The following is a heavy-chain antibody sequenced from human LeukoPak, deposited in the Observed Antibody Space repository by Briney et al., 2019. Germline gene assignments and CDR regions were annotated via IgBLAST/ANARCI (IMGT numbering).Heavy chain of an antibody. V-gene: IGHV3-23*01. CDR1: GFTFSSYA. Sequence: GGSLRLSCAASGFTFSSYAMSWVRQAPGKGLEWVSAISGSRSITYYADSVKGRFTISRDNSKNTLYLQMDSLRAEDTAVYYCAGSQGDFGNAFDIWGQGTMVTVSS. J-gene: IGHJ3*02. CDR3: AGSQGDFGNAFDI. CDR2: ISGSRSIT. D-gene: IGHD3-3*01.